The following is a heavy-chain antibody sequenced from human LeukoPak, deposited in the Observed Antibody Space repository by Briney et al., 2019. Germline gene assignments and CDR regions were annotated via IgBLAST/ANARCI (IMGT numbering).Heavy chain of an antibody. V-gene: IGHV4-31*03. J-gene: IGHJ4*01. CDR1: GGSISSGGYY. CDR2: IYYSGST. CDR3: ARYCGSENYCISY. D-gene: IGHD3-10*01. Sequence: PSETLSLTCTVSGGSISSGGYYWSWIRQHPGKGLEWIGYIYYSGSTYYNPSLKSRVTISVDTSKNQFSLKLSSVTAADTAVYYCARYCGSENYCISYWGQGTLVTVSS.